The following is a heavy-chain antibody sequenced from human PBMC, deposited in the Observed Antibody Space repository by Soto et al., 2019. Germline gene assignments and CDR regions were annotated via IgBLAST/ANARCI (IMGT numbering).Heavy chain of an antibody. D-gene: IGHD6-19*01. CDR2: IYPGDSDT. J-gene: IGHJ4*02. V-gene: IGHV5-51*01. CDR1: GGTFSSYS. CDR3: ARHGAGWGFFDY. Sequence: EVSWKASGGTFSSYSISWVLQAPGQGLEWMGIIYPGDSDTRYSPSFQGQVTISADKSISTAYLQWSSLKASDTAMYYCARHGAGWGFFDYWGQGTLVTVSS.